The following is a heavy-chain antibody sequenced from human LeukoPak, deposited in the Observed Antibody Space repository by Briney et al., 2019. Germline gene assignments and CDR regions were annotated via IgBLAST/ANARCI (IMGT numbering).Heavy chain of an antibody. Sequence: SETLSLTCTVSGGSMSNYYWNWIRQPPGKGLEWIRYMFYTGSGKYNPSLKSRVTISVDTSKRQISLKLTSVTTADTAVYYCATNLPGYSYGYWVAWGQGTLVTVSS. D-gene: IGHD5-18*01. CDR2: MFYTGSG. CDR1: GGSMSNYY. J-gene: IGHJ5*02. CDR3: ATNLPGYSYGYWVA. V-gene: IGHV4-59*01.